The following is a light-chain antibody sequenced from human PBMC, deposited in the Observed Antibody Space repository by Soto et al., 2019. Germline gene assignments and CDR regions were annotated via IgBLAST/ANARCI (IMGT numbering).Light chain of an antibody. J-gene: IGLJ3*02. CDR2: DVS. Sequence: QSVLTQPPSASGSPGQSVTISCTGTSSDVGAYNYVSWYQQHPGKAPKLMIYDVSKRPSGVPYRFSGSKSGNAASLTVSGLQGDAEAEYYCSSYAGSSCVFGGWTKVTVL. CDR3: SSYAGSSCV. CDR1: SSDVGAYNY. V-gene: IGLV2-8*01.